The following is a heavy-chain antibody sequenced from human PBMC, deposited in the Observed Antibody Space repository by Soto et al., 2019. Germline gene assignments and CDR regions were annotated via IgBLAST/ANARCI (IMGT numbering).Heavy chain of an antibody. D-gene: IGHD4-17*01. CDR1: GLNFSSYW. CDR2: IKSDGGST. Sequence: PWLSLRLSRPVGGLNFSSYWVRWVRPAPRKGLVWVSRIKSDGGSTSYADSVKGRFTISRDNAKNTLYLQMNSLRAEDTAVYYCARDTTVKDLGEWYYYYYMDVWGKGTTVTVSS. CDR3: ARDTTVKDLGEWYYYYYMDV. J-gene: IGHJ6*03. V-gene: IGHV3-74*01.